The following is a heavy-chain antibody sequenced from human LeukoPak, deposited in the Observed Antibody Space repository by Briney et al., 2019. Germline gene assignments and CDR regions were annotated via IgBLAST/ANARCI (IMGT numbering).Heavy chain of an antibody. CDR1: GGSISSSSYY. CDR2: IYYSGST. V-gene: IGHV4-39*07. Sequence: SETLSLTCTVSGGSISSSSYYWGWIRQPPGKGLEWIGSIYYSGSTYYNPSLKSRVTISVDTSKNQFSLKLSSVTAADTAVYYCANGGYSGYDTPFDYWGQGTLVTVSS. D-gene: IGHD5-12*01. CDR3: ANGGYSGYDTPFDY. J-gene: IGHJ4*02.